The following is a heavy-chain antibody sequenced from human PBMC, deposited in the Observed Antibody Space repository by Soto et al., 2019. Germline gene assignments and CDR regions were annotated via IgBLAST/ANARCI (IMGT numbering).Heavy chain of an antibody. CDR3: ARVTPGNNLYYFSGLDV. J-gene: IGHJ6*02. CDR2: FSNSGTIK. CDR1: GFTFSDYY. Sequence: GGSLRLSCAASGFTFSDYYMSWVRQAPGKGLEWVSYFSNSGTIKYYADSVKGRFTISKDDAKNSLYLQMNSLRAEDTAVYYCARVTPGNNLYYFSGLDVWGQGTSVTVSS. D-gene: IGHD1-1*01. V-gene: IGHV3-11*01.